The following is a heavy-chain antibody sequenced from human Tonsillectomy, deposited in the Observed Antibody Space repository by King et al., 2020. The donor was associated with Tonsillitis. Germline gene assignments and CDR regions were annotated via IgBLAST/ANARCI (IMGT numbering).Heavy chain of an antibody. Sequence: VQLQQWGAGLLKPSETLSLTCAVYGGSFSGYYWSWIRQPPGKGLEWIGEINHSGSTNYNPSLKSRVTISVDTSKNQFSLKLSSVTAADTAVYYCSRGLPSMSWFDPWGQGTLVTVSS. CDR3: SRGLPSMSWFDP. J-gene: IGHJ5*02. D-gene: IGHD2/OR15-2a*01. V-gene: IGHV4-34*01. CDR1: GGSFSGYY. CDR2: INHSGST.